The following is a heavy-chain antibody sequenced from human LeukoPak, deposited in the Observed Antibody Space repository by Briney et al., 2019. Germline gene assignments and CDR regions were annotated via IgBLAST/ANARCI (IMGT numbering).Heavy chain of an antibody. V-gene: IGHV4-59*01. D-gene: IGHD4-17*01. Sequence: SETLSLTCTVSGGSISSYYWSWIRQPTGKGLEWIGYIYYSGSTNYNPSLKSRVTISVDTSKNQFSLKLSSVTAADTAVYYCARAIDKDYGDYLDYWGQGTLVTVSS. CDR2: IYYSGST. CDR1: GGSISSYY. CDR3: ARAIDKDYGDYLDY. J-gene: IGHJ4*02.